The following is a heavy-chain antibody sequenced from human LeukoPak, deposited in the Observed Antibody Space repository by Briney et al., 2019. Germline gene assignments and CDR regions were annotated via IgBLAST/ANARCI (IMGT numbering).Heavy chain of an antibody. J-gene: IGHJ4*02. D-gene: IGHD5-12*01. V-gene: IGHV3-11*01. CDR1: GFTFSDYY. CDR3: AGVVATARVLAY. CDR2: ISSSGSTI. Sequence: KSAVSLGLSCAASGFTFSDYYMSWIRHAPGNGLEGFSYISSSGSTIDYADSVKARFTISRDNANNSLYLQMNSLRAEDTAVYYCAGVVATARVLAYWGQATLLTVS.